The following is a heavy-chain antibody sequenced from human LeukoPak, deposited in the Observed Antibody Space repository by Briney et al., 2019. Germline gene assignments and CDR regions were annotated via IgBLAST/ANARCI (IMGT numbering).Heavy chain of an antibody. Sequence: SETLSLTCAVYGGSFSGYYWSWIRQPPGKGLEWIGEINHSGSTNYNPSLKSRVAISVDTSKNQFSLKLSSVTAADTAVYYCARHYSPIEYWGQGTLVTVSS. CDR1: GGSFSGYY. D-gene: IGHD2-21*01. V-gene: IGHV4-34*01. CDR2: INHSGST. CDR3: ARHYSPIEY. J-gene: IGHJ4*02.